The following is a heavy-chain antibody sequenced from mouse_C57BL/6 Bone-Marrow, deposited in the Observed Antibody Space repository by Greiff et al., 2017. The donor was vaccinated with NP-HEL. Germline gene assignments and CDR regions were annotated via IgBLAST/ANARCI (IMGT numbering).Heavy chain of an antibody. CDR1: GYSITSGYY. CDR2: ISYDGSN. D-gene: IGHD2-4*01. Sequence: ESGPGLVKPSQSLSLTCSVTGYSITSGYYWNWIRQFPGNKLEWMGYISYDGSNNYNPSLKNRISITRDTSKNQLFLKLNSVTTEDTATYYCARNYDYDPYYFDYWGQGTTLTVSS. J-gene: IGHJ2*01. CDR3: ARNYDYDPYYFDY. V-gene: IGHV3-6*01.